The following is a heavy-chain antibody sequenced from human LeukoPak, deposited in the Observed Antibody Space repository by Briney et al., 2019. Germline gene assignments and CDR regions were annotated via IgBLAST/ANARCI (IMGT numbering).Heavy chain of an antibody. V-gene: IGHV1-2*02. D-gene: IGHD6-6*01. CDR1: GHTFTGCY. CDR2: INPNSGGT. Sequence: ASVKVSCKASGHTFTGCYMHWVRQAPGQGLEWMGWINPNSGGTNYAQKFQGRVTMTRDTSISTAYMELSRLRSDDTAVYYCWQLVRAGYYGMDVWGQGTTVTVSS. CDR3: WQLVRAGYYGMDV. J-gene: IGHJ6*02.